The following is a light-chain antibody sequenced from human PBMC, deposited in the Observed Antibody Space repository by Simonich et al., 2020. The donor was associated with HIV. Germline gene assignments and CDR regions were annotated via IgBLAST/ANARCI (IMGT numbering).Light chain of an antibody. CDR1: RSVLYRSNNKNY. J-gene: IGKJ1*01. CDR3: QQYYSTPPT. V-gene: IGKV4-1*01. CDR2: WAS. Sequence: DIVMTQSPESLAVSLGERATVNCRSSRSVLYRSNNKNYLAWYPQKPGQPPKLLIYWASTRESGVPDRFSASGSGTDFTLAISSLQAEDVAIYYCQQYYSTPPTFGQGTKVEIK.